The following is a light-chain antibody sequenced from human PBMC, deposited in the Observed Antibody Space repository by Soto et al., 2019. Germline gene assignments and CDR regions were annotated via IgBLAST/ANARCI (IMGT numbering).Light chain of an antibody. CDR1: SSDVGGYNF. CDR2: EVS. J-gene: IGLJ1*01. CDR3: SSFAFTNGVV. V-gene: IGLV2-8*01. Sequence: QSALTQPPSASGSPGQSVTISCTGTSSDVGGYNFVFWYQQHPGKAPKLLIYEVSQRPPGVPDRFSGSKSGNTASLIVSGLQAEDEADYYCSSFAFTNGVVFGTGTKLTVL.